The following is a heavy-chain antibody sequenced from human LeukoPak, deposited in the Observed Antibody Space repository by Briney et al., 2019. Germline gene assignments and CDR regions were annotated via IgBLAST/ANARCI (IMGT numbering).Heavy chain of an antibody. CDR2: IYYSGST. V-gene: IGHV4-39*01. CDR3: AIRSLWEPYYFDY. Sequence: SETLSLTCTVSGGSISSSSYYWGWIRQSPGKGLEWIGSIYYSGSTYYNPSLKSRVTISVDTSKNQFSLKLSSVTAADTAVYYCAIRSLWEPYYFDYWGQGTLVTVSS. D-gene: IGHD1-26*01. CDR1: GGSISSSSYY. J-gene: IGHJ4*02.